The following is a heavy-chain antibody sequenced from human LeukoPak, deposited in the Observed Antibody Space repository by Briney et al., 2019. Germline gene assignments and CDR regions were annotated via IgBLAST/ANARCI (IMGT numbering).Heavy chain of an antibody. D-gene: IGHD1-20*01. J-gene: IGHJ4*02. Sequence: PGGSLRLSCTASGFTFGDYAMSWVRQAPGKGLEWVGFIRSKAYGGTTEYAASVKGRFTISRDDSKSIAYLQMNSLKTEDTAVYYCTRGDVTGTTDGDYWGQGTLVTVSS. CDR2: IRSKAYGGTT. V-gene: IGHV3-49*04. CDR3: TRGDVTGTTDGDY. CDR1: GFTFGDYA.